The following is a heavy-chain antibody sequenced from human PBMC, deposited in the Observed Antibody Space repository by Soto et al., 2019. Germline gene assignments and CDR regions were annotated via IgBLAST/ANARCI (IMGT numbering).Heavy chain of an antibody. Sequence: QVQLVQSGAEVKKPGASVKVSCKASGYTFTSYDINWVRQATGQGLEWMGWMNPNSGNTGSAQKFQGRVTMTRNTSIRTAYMELSSLRSEETAVYYCARGELLWFGELLRWGQGTLVTVSS. V-gene: IGHV1-8*01. J-gene: IGHJ4*02. CDR2: MNPNSGNT. CDR1: GYTFTSYD. D-gene: IGHD3-10*01. CDR3: ARGELLWFGELLR.